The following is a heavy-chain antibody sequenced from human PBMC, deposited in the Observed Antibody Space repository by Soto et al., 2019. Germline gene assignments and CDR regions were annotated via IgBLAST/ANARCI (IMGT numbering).Heavy chain of an antibody. CDR2: ISYDGSNK. D-gene: IGHD3-16*02. CDR3: AKGYVWGSYRYTGNFDY. J-gene: IGHJ4*02. V-gene: IGHV3-30*18. Sequence: QVQLVESGGGVVQPGRSLRLSCAASGFTFSSYGMHWVRQAPGKGLEWVAVISYDGSNKYYADSVKGRFTISRDNSKNXXYLQMNSLRVEDTAVYYCAKGYVWGSYRYTGNFDYWGQGTLVTVSS. CDR1: GFTFSSYG.